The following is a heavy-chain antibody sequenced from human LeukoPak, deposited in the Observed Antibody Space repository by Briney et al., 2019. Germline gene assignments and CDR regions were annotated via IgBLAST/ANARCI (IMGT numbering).Heavy chain of an antibody. CDR2: INSDGSTI. CDR1: GCTFSSFW. CDR3: ARVTVSSSEVIFDY. J-gene: IGHJ4*02. Sequence: GGSLRLSCAASGCTFSSFWMHWVRQAPGKGLVWVSRINSDGSTITYADSVKGRFTISRDNARNTLYLQMNSLRAEDTAVYYCARVTVSSSEVIFDYWGQGSLVAVSS. V-gene: IGHV3-74*01. D-gene: IGHD2-21*01.